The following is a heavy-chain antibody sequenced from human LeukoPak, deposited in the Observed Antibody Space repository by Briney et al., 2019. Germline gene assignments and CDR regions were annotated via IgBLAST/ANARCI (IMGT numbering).Heavy chain of an antibody. D-gene: IGHD2-2*02. CDR2: ISGSGGST. Sequence: PGGSLRLSCAASGFTFSSYAMSWVRQAPGKGLEWVSAISGSGGSTYYADSVKGRFTISRDNSKNTLYLQMNSLRAEDTAVYYCAKRHCSSTSCYTLYYYYYMDVWGKGTTVTVSS. J-gene: IGHJ6*03. V-gene: IGHV3-23*01. CDR1: GFTFSSYA. CDR3: AKRHCSSTSCYTLYYYYYMDV.